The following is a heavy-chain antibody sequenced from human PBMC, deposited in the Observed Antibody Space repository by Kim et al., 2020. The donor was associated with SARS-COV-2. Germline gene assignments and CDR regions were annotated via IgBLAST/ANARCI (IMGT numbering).Heavy chain of an antibody. CDR2: IYPSDSDT. D-gene: IGHD3-22*01. CDR3: ARRFYYYDRDGFYYFAH. V-gene: IGHV5-51*01. CDR1: GYDFYTYW. Sequence: GESLKISCEASGYDFYTYWIGWVRQVPGKGLEWMANIYPSDSDTRYSPSFQGHVTISVDKSTTTAYLQWSSLKASDTALYYCARRFYYYDRDGFYYFAHW. J-gene: IGHJ4*01.